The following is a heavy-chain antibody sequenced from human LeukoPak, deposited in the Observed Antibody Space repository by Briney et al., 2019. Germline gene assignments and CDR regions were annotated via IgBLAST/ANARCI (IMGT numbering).Heavy chain of an antibody. CDR2: ITPDGSGK. CDR1: GFSFKDYW. CDR3: VTSENRQQIDY. V-gene: IGHV3-7*01. J-gene: IGHJ4*01. Sequence: GGSLRLSCAASGFSFKDYWMSWVRQAPGKGLEWVADITPDGSGKTYVDSVKGRFTISRENAKQSLYLQMDTVTAEDTAVYYCVTSENRQQIDYWGHGILVTGSS.